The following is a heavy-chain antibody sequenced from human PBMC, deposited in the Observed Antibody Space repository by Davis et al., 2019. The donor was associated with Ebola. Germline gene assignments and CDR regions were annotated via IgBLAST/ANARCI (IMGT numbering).Heavy chain of an antibody. Sequence: AASVKVSCKASGYTFTSNGVSWVRQAPGQGLEWMGWMNPNSGNTGYAQKFQGRVTMTRNTSINTAYMELSSLRSEDTAVYYCARRERWGQEDYWGQGTLVTVSS. J-gene: IGHJ4*02. D-gene: IGHD1-26*01. CDR2: MNPNSGNT. CDR1: GYTFTSNG. CDR3: ARRERWGQEDY. V-gene: IGHV1-8*02.